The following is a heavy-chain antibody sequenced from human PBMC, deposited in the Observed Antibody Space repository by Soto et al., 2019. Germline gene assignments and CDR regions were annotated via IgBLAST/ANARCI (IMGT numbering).Heavy chain of an antibody. CDR3: AALTGVSFH. Sequence: HGQDRKLSCAASRYRLRSDFIGWVRPQQGKGLEWMAIIHPGDSDSRYIASFQGQVTVSADKSTNTAYLQWSRLKASDTAMYYCAALTGVSFHWGQGNLVTLAS. J-gene: IGHJ4*02. D-gene: IGHD1-20*01. CDR1: RYRLRSDF. V-gene: IGHV5-51*01. CDR2: IHPGDSDS.